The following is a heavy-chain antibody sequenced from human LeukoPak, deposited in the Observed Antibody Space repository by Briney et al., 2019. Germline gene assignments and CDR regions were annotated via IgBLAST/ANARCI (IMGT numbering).Heavy chain of an antibody. V-gene: IGHV1-24*01. CDR3: ATEALDDSDSYFEY. CDR2: FDPEDGET. CDR1: GYTLTELS. J-gene: IGHJ4*02. Sequence: ASVTVSCKVSGYTLTELSMHWVRQAPGKGLEWMGRFDPEDGETIYAQTLQGRVTMTEDTSTDTAYMELSSLRSEDTAVYYCATEALDDSDSYFEYWGQGTLVTVSS. D-gene: IGHD3-10*01.